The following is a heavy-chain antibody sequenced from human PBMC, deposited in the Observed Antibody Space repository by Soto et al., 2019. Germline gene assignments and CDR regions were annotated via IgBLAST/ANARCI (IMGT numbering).Heavy chain of an antibody. V-gene: IGHV1-18*01. CDR2: ISAYNGNT. CDR3: ARGDYDSSAYLDY. D-gene: IGHD3-22*01. J-gene: IGHJ4*02. Sequence: QIQLVQSGAEVKKPGASVNVSCKASGYTFTNYGITWVRQAPGQGLEWMGWISAYNGNTNYAQKLQGRVTMTTDTXTSTAYMEVRSLRSDDTALYYCARGDYDSSAYLDYWGQGTLVTVSS. CDR1: GYTFTNYG.